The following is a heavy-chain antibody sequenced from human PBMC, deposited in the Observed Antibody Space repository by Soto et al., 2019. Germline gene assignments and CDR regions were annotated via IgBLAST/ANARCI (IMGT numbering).Heavy chain of an antibody. V-gene: IGHV5-51*01. J-gene: IGHJ4*02. CDR3: AREGSYCSSTSCYDYFDY. CDR2: IYPGDSDT. CDR1: GYSFTSYW. Sequence: PXESVKISCKGSGYSFTSYWIGWVRQMPGKGLEWMGVIYPGDSDTRYSPSFQGQVTISADKSISTAYLQWSSLKASDTAMYYCAREGSYCSSTSCYDYFDYWGQGTLVTVSS. D-gene: IGHD2-2*01.